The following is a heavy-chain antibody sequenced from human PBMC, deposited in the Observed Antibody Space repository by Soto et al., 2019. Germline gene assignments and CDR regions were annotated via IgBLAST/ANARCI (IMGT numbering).Heavy chain of an antibody. V-gene: IGHV4-30-4*01. CDR1: GGSIKSDYY. J-gene: IGHJ6*02. Sequence: TCTVSGGSIKSDYYWTWVRQPPGGGLEWMGYKYYSGATDSDPSLKRRVSFSVDMSKNQFSLNLTSVTVADTAVYYCARGRPNYFYYGLDVWGQGIPVTVYS. CDR2: KYYSGAT. CDR3: ARGRPNYFYYGLDV.